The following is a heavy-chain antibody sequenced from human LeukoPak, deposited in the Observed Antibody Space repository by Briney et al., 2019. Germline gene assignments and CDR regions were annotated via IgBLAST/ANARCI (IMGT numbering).Heavy chain of an antibody. Sequence: ASLKVSCKTSGYTFTAYYINWVRQAPGQGLEWLGWINPSSGDTNYAQNFQGRVTMTGDTSINTAYMELSSLTSDDTAVYYCASAQMKLATIGWGQGTLVTVSS. CDR1: GYTFTAYY. D-gene: IGHD5-24*01. J-gene: IGHJ4*02. CDR3: ASAQMKLATIG. V-gene: IGHV1-2*02. CDR2: INPSSGDT.